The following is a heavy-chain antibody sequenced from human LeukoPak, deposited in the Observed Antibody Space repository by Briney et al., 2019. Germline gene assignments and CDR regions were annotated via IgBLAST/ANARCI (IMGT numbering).Heavy chain of an antibody. CDR1: GGSISSNSYY. CDR2: IHYTGRA. Sequence: PSETLSLTCTVSGGSISSNSYYWVWIRQPPGKGLECIASIHYTGRAYYNPSLKSRATISADTSKNQFSLKLSSVTAADTAVYYCARLEGWLQFDRESDYWGQGTLVTVSS. V-gene: IGHV4-39*01. CDR3: ARLEGWLQFDRESDY. D-gene: IGHD5-24*01. J-gene: IGHJ4*02.